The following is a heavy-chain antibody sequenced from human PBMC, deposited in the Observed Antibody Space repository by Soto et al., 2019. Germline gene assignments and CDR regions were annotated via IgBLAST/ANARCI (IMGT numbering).Heavy chain of an antibody. Sequence: AWSLRLSCAASGFPFSSYAMSWVRRATGKVLDWVSAISGSGGSTYYADSVKGRFTISRDNSKNTLYLQMNSLRAEDTAVYYCAKVNYDFWSGSYYYGMDVWGQGTTVTVS. CDR2: ISGSGGST. CDR1: GFPFSSYA. V-gene: IGHV3-23*01. CDR3: AKVNYDFWSGSYYYGMDV. D-gene: IGHD3-3*01. J-gene: IGHJ6*02.